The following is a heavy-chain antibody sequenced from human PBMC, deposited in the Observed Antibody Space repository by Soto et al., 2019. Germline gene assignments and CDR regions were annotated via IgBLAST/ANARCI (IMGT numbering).Heavy chain of an antibody. CDR3: ARDYRTIFGVVIKDAFDI. D-gene: IGHD3-3*01. CDR1: GGSFSGYY. V-gene: IGHV4-34*01. J-gene: IGHJ3*02. CDR2: INHSGST. Sequence: PSETLSLTCAVYGGSFSGYYWSWIRQPPGKGLEWIGEINHSGSTNYNPSLKSRVTISVDTSKNQFSLKLSSVTAADTAVYYCARDYRTIFGVVIKDAFDIWGQGTMVTVSS.